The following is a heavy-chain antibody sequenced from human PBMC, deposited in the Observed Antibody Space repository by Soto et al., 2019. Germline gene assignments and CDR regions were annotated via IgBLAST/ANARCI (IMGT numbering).Heavy chain of an antibody. CDR1: GFTFSSYA. V-gene: IGHV3-30-3*01. Sequence: PGGSLRLSCAASGFTFSSYAMHWVRQAPGKGLEWVAVISYDGSNKYYADSVKGRFTISRDNSKNTLYLQMNSLRAEDTAVYYCARDYDFWSFTPPNYYYYGMDVWGQGTTVTVSS. J-gene: IGHJ6*02. CDR3: ARDYDFWSFTPPNYYYYGMDV. CDR2: ISYDGSNK. D-gene: IGHD3-3*01.